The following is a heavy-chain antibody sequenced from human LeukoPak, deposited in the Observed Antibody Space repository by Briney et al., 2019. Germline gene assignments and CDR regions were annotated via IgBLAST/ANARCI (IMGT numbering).Heavy chain of an antibody. CDR2: ISDDGSIT. V-gene: IGHV3-74*03. J-gene: IGHJ5*02. CDR3: AAYYGSGRDWFDP. D-gene: IGHD3-10*01. CDR1: GFTFSRDW. Sequence: PGGSLRLSCAASGFTFSRDWMHWVRQAPGKGLVWVSRISDDGSITTYADSVQGRFTISRDNSKNTLYLQMNSLRAEDTAVYYCAAYYGSGRDWFDPWGQGTLVTVSS.